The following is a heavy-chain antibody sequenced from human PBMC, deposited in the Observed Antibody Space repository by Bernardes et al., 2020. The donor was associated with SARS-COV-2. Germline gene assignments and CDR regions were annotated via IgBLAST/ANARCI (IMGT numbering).Heavy chain of an antibody. V-gene: IGHV4-59*01. D-gene: IGHD2-2*01. Sequence: SESLSLTCTVSGASISSYYWSWIRQPPGKGLEWIGYIYYIGSTNYNPSLKSRVTISVDTSKNQFSLKLSSVTAADTAVYYCAREGLGYCSSTTCYRAFDIWGQGTMVTVSS. CDR1: GASISSYY. CDR3: AREGLGYCSSTTCYRAFDI. J-gene: IGHJ3*02. CDR2: IYYIGST.